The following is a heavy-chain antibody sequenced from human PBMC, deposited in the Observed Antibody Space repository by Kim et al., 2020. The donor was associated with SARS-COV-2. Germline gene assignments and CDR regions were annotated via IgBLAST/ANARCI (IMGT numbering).Heavy chain of an antibody. J-gene: IGHJ4*02. CDR3: AKDLHSSSWYYFDY. Sequence: GGSLRLSCAASGLTFDDYAMHWVRQAPGKGLEWVSGISWNSGSIGYADSVKGRFTISRDNAKNSLYLQMNSLRAEDTALYYCAKDLHSSSWYYFDYWGQGTLVTVSS. CDR2: ISWNSGSI. CDR1: GLTFDDYA. D-gene: IGHD6-13*01. V-gene: IGHV3-9*01.